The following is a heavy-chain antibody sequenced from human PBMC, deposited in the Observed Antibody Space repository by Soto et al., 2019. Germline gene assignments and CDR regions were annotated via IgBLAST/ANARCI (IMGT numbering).Heavy chain of an antibody. CDR2: FSSSGGVT. CDR3: TKANRYCSGANCFTFDY. CDR1: GFTFSSYA. Sequence: GGSLRLSCAASGFTFSSYAMSWVRQAPGKGLEWVPTFSSSGGVTYYADSVKGRFTISRDNSKNTLYLQMNSLRAEDTAVYYCTKANRYCSGANCFTFDYWGLGTLVTVSS. J-gene: IGHJ4*02. D-gene: IGHD2-15*01. V-gene: IGHV3-23*01.